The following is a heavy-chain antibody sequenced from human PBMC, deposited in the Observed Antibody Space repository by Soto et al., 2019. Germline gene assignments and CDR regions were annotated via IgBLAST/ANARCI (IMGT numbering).Heavy chain of an antibody. CDR1: GYTFTNYG. CDR3: ARVPTSVRYLVFYFDY. Sequence: QVQLVQSGAEVKKPGASVKVSCKASGYTFTNYGITWVRQAPGQGLEWMGWINGYNANTNYAQKLQGRVTMTTDTSTSTAYMELRSLRSDDTAVYYCARVPTSVRYLVFYFDYWGQGTLFTVSS. V-gene: IGHV1-18*01. D-gene: IGHD3-16*02. J-gene: IGHJ4*02. CDR2: INGYNANT.